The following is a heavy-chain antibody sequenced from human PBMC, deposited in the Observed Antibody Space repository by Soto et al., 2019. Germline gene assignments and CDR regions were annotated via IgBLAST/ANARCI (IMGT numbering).Heavy chain of an antibody. CDR2: ISSSSSYI. J-gene: IGHJ4*02. CDR1: GFTFSSYS. Sequence: EVQLVESGGGLVKPGGSLRLSCAASGFTFSSYSMNWVRQAPGKGLEWVSSISSSSSYIYNADSVKGRFTISRDNAKNSLSLQMTSLRAEDTAVYYCARVMAYCGGDCYPDYWGQGTLVTVSS. V-gene: IGHV3-21*01. CDR3: ARVMAYCGGDCYPDY. D-gene: IGHD2-21*02.